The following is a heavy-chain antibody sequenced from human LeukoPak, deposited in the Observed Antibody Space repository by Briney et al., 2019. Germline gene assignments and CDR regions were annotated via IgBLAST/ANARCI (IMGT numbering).Heavy chain of an antibody. Sequence: PGGSLRLSCAASGFTFSSHSMNWVRQAPGKGLEWVSSISSSSSYIYYADSVKGRFTISRDNAKNSLYLQMNSLRAEDTAVYYCARDRIEDTTMPHLRLDYYYYYYMDVWGKGTTVTVSS. CDR3: ARDRIEDTTMPHLRLDYYYYYYMDV. V-gene: IGHV3-21*01. J-gene: IGHJ6*03. CDR1: GFTFSSHS. D-gene: IGHD5-18*01. CDR2: ISSSSSYI.